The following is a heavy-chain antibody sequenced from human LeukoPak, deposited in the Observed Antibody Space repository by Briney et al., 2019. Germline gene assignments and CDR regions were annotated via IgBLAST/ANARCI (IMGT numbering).Heavy chain of an antibody. Sequence: GGSLRHSCAASGFTFSDHYMDWVRRAPGKGLEWVGRIRSKANSYTTEYAASVKGRFTISRDDSKNSLYLQMNSLKTEDTAVYYCASWEVVGAYFDYWGQGTLVTVSS. CDR1: GFTFSDHY. D-gene: IGHD1-26*01. CDR2: IRSKANSYTT. V-gene: IGHV3-72*01. J-gene: IGHJ4*02. CDR3: ASWEVVGAYFDY.